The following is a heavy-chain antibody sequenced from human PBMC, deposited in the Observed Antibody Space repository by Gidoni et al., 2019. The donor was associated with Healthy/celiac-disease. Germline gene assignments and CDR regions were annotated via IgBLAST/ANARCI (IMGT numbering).Heavy chain of an antibody. CDR2: IDWDDDK. J-gene: IGHJ4*02. CDR3: VRIREVRGWSPRLDY. CDR1: GFSLSTSGMC. Sequence: QVTLRESGPALVKPTQTLTLTCTFSGFSLSTSGMCVSWIRQPPGKALEWLARIDWDDDKYYSTSLKTRLTISKDTSKNQVVLTMTNMDPVDTATYYCVRIREVRGWSPRLDYWGQGTLVTVSS. D-gene: IGHD6-19*01. V-gene: IGHV2-70*15.